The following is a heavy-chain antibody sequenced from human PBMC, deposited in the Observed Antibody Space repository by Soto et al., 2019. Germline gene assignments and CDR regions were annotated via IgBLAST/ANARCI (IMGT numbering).Heavy chain of an antibody. CDR3: ARGGVRGAYGSPFDY. CDR1: GDTVYSYG. V-gene: IGHV1-18*04. CDR2: ISAYNGNT. D-gene: IGHD3-10*01. J-gene: IGHJ4*02. Sequence: ASAKVGCKASGDTVYSYGISWVRQDPGQGLEWMGWISAYNGNTNYAQKLQGRVTMTTDTSTSTAYMELRSLRSDDTAVYYCARGGVRGAYGSPFDYWGQGTLVTVSS.